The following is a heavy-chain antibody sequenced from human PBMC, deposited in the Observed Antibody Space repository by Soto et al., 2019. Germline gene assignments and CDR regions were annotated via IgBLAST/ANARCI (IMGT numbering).Heavy chain of an antibody. CDR3: ASSGIVGVPDAGPGGY. J-gene: IGHJ4*02. CDR1: GFTFSRYA. Sequence: GGSLRLSCAASGFTFSRYAMSWVRQAPGKGLEWVSAISGSGGSTYYADSVKGRFTISRDNSKNTLNLQMNSLRAEDTAVYYCASSGIVGVPDAGPGGYWGQGTLVTVPS. CDR2: ISGSGGST. V-gene: IGHV3-23*01. D-gene: IGHD2-2*01.